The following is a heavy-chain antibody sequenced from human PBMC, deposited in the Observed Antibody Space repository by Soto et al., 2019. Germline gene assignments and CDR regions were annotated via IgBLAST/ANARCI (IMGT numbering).Heavy chain of an antibody. J-gene: IGHJ6*02. CDR3: ARDPNIVLVPAAIYYYYGMDV. D-gene: IGHD2-2*01. CDR1: GFTFSSYW. V-gene: IGHV3-7*01. Sequence: GGSLRLSCAASGFTFSSYWMSWVRQTPGKGLEWVANIKQDGSEKYYVDSVKGRFTISRDNAKNSLYLQMNSLRAEDTAVYYCARDPNIVLVPAAIYYYYGMDVWGQGTTVTVSS. CDR2: IKQDGSEK.